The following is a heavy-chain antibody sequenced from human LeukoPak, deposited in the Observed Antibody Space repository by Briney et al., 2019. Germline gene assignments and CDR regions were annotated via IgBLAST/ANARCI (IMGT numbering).Heavy chain of an antibody. CDR3: AKDRYTSGWFDLGN. CDR1: GFTFDNYA. D-gene: IGHD6-19*01. J-gene: IGHJ4*02. V-gene: IGHV3-9*01. CDR2: ISWDSGSI. Sequence: PGGSLRLSCAASGFTFDNYAMHWVRQAPGKGLEWISGISWDSGSIGYADSAKGRFTISRDNAKKSLYLHMNSLTLEDTALYYCAKDRYTSGWFDLGNWGQGTLVTVSS.